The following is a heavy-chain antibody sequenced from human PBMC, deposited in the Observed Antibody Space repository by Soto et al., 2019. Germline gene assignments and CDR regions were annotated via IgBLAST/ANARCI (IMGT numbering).Heavy chain of an antibody. J-gene: IGHJ6*02. CDR2: MSGSGGST. D-gene: IGHD3-10*01. CDR3: AKGPFGSGSYPLYYYGMDV. Sequence: WGSLRRSCAASGFTFSSYAMSWVRQAPGKGLEWVSAMSGSGGSTYYADSAKRRFTISRDNSKNTLYLQMNSLRAEDTAVYYCAKGPFGSGSYPLYYYGMDVRGQGTTVTVSS. CDR1: GFTFSSYA. V-gene: IGHV3-23*01.